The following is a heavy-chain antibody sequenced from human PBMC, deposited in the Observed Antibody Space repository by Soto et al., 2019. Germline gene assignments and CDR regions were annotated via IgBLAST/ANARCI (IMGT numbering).Heavy chain of an antibody. J-gene: IGHJ4*02. D-gene: IGHD2-2*01. CDR2: ITTKADGSAT. Sequence: EVQLVESGGGLVQSGGSLKLSCTASGFTLSGSNLHWVRQASGKGLEWVGRITTKADGSATAYAASMRGRFTISRDDSKNTAYLQMDSLKTEDTAVYYCRVEGIVVSLDHWGRGTLVTVSS. CDR3: RVEGIVVSLDH. CDR1: GFTLSGSN. V-gene: IGHV3-73*01.